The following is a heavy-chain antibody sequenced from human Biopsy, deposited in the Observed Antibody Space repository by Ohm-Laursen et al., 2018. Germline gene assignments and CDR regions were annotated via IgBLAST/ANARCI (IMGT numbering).Heavy chain of an antibody. CDR3: ARESPLRLGVCGAIRCFKEVFGMDV. D-gene: IGHD2-21*01. V-gene: IGHV1-46*01. CDR1: GYNFGNYY. CDR2: VNPVAEAT. Sequence: ASVKVSCEASGYNFGNYYINWVRKVPGQGLEWLGVVNPVAEATMYAQKFQDRITLTRDASTNTVYMDLTSLTSEDTAVYYCARESPLRLGVCGAIRCFKEVFGMDVWGQGTTVTVSS. J-gene: IGHJ6*02.